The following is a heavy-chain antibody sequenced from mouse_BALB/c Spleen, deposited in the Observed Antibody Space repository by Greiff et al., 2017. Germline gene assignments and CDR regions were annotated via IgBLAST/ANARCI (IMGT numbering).Heavy chain of an antibody. V-gene: IGHV14-3*02. D-gene: IGHD1-1*01. CDR3: ARGYYGSRWFAY. J-gene: IGHJ3*01. CDR1: GFNIKDTY. Sequence: VQLQQSGAELVKPGASVKLSCTASGFNIKDTYMHWVKQRPEQGLEWIGRIDPANGNTKYDPKFQGKATITADISSNTAYLQLSSLTSEDTAVYYCARGYYGSRWFAYWGQGTLVTVSA. CDR2: IDPANGNT.